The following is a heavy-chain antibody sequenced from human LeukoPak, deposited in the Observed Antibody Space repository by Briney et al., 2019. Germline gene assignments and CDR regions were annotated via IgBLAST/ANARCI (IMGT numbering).Heavy chain of an antibody. D-gene: IGHD6-13*01. CDR3: TKGSIVAARNPSGFDY. Sequence: GGSLRLSCAASGFTFTIYAMNWVRQAPGKGLEWVSTISGTGGFSYYADSVKGRFTISRDNSRNTLYIQLISLRADDTAVYYCTKGSIVAARNPSGFDYWGQATLLTVSS. CDR2: ISGTGGFS. J-gene: IGHJ4*02. V-gene: IGHV3-23*01. CDR1: GFTFTIYA.